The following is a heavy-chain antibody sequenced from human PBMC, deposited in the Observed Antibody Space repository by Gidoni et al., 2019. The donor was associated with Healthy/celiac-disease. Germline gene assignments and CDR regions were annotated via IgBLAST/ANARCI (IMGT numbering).Heavy chain of an antibody. V-gene: IGHV3-23*04. CDR1: GFTFSSYA. CDR3: AKGFVVPAAYFDY. D-gene: IGHD2-2*01. CDR2: ISGSGCST. J-gene: IGHJ4*02. Sequence: EVQLVESGGGLVQPGGSLRLSCAASGFTFSSYAMGWVRQAPGKGMEWVAAISGSGCSTYYADSVKGRFTISRDNSKNTLYLQMNSLRAEDTAVYYCAKGFVVPAAYFDYWGQGTLVTVSS.